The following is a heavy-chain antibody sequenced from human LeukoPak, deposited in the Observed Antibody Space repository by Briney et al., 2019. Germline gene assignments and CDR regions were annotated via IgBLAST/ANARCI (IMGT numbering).Heavy chain of an antibody. CDR2: IKQDGSDK. CDR3: AKDLELGRGYSGYDPYSSGCFFDY. CDR1: GFTFSSYW. V-gene: IGHV3-7*03. D-gene: IGHD5-12*01. Sequence: GGSLRLSCAPSGFTFSSYWMTWVRQAPGKGLEWVANIKQDGSDKYYVDSVKGRFTVSRDNAKNSMYLEMNSLRAEDTAVYYCAKDLELGRGYSGYDPYSSGCFFDYWGQGTLVTVSS. J-gene: IGHJ4*02.